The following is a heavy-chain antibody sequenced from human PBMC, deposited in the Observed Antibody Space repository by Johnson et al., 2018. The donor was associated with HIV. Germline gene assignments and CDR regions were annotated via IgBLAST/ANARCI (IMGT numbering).Heavy chain of an antibody. CDR2: VKSKADGGTT. J-gene: IGHJ3*02. V-gene: IGHV3-15*01. CDR1: GFTFSDAW. Sequence: VQLVESGGGVVKPRGSLRLSCAASGFTFSDAWMNWVRQAPGKGLEWVGCVKSKADGGTTDYAAPVKGRFTISRDGSKNTMYLQMKSLKTEHTAVHYCTTALRCKAAFDIWGQGPMVTVSS. D-gene: IGHD2/OR15-2a*01. CDR3: TTALRCKAAFDI.